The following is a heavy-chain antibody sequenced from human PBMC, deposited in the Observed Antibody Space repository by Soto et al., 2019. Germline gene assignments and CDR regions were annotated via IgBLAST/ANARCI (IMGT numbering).Heavy chain of an antibody. Sequence: NPSETLSLTCAVSGYSISSGYFWGWIRQPPGKGLEWIGSTYHSGTTYYNPSLKSRVTISLDTSKNQFFLKLNSVTAADTALYYCVRDHYDSSGSIYDYWGQGTLVTVSS. CDR2: TYHSGTT. D-gene: IGHD3-22*01. J-gene: IGHJ4*02. V-gene: IGHV4-38-2*02. CDR1: GYSISSGYF. CDR3: VRDHYDSSGSIYDY.